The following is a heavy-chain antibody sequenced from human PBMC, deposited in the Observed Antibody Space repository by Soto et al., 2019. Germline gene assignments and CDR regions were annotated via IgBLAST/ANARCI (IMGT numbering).Heavy chain of an antibody. V-gene: IGHV4-59*08. Sequence: QVQLQESGPGLVKPSETLSLACTVSGGSISSYYWSWIRQPPGKGLEWIGYIFYSGSTNYNPSLKSRVTIPVDTSKSQFSLKLSSVTAADTAVYYCARRDSSSLDFWGQGTLVTVSS. D-gene: IGHD6-13*01. CDR3: ARRDSSSLDF. CDR2: IFYSGST. CDR1: GGSISSYY. J-gene: IGHJ4*02.